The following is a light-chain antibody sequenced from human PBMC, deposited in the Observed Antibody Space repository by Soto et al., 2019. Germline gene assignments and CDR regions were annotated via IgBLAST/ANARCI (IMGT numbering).Light chain of an antibody. CDR1: SSDVGGYNY. CDR3: CSYAGTYTLV. CDR2: DVT. J-gene: IGLJ3*02. V-gene: IGLV2-11*01. Sequence: QSALTQPRSVSESPGQSVTISCTGASSDVGGYNYVSWYQHHPGKAPKLMIYDVTKRPSGVPDRFSGSKSGNTASLTISGLEAEDEAVYYCCSYAGTYTLVFGGGTKLTLL.